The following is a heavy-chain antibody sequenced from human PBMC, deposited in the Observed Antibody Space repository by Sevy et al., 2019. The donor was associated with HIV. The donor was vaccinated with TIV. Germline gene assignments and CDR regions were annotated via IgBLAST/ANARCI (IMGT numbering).Heavy chain of an antibody. CDR3: AKDVNILTGYRFDY. V-gene: IGHV3-23*01. CDR2: ISGRGGST. Sequence: GGSLRLSCAASGFTFSSYAMSWVRQAPGKGLEWVSAISGRGGSTYYADSVKGRFTISRDNSKNTLYLQMNSLRAEDTAVYYCAKDVNILTGYRFDYWGQGTLVTVSS. CDR1: GFTFSSYA. J-gene: IGHJ4*02. D-gene: IGHD3-9*01.